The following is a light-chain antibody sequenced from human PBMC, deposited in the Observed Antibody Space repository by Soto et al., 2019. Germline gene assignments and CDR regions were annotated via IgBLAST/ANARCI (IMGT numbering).Light chain of an antibody. V-gene: IGKV1-5*01. J-gene: IGKJ2*01. CDR3: QQYNSYPYT. CDR1: QSISSW. CDR2: DAS. Sequence: DIQMTQSPSTLSASVGDRVTITCRASQSISSWLAWYQQKPGKAPKLLIYDASSLESGVPSRFSGSGSGTNYTLTISSLQPDGFATCYCQQYNSYPYTFGQGTKLEI.